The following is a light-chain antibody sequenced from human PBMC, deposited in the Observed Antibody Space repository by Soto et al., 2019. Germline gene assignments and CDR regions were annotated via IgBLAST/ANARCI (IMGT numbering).Light chain of an antibody. J-gene: IGKJ1*01. CDR3: QQYVSWT. CDR1: QTISSNY. V-gene: IGKV3-20*01. CDR2: GTS. Sequence: DIVLTQSPGTLSVSPGERATLSCRASQTISSNYLAWYQQKPGQPPSLLIYGTSSRATGIPDRFSGSGSGTVFTLTISRLEPEYSTICYCQQYVSWTFGKGNKVEIK.